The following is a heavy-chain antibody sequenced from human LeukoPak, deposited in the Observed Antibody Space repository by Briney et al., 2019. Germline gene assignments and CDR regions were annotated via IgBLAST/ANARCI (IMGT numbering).Heavy chain of an antibody. CDR3: ARDSSPLYGDHGSFDY. V-gene: IGHV4-39*07. CDR1: GGSISSSSYY. CDR2: IYYSGST. J-gene: IGHJ4*02. D-gene: IGHD4-17*01. Sequence: PSETLSLTCTVSGGSISSSSYYWGWIRQPPGKGLEWIGSIYYSGSTYYNPSLKSRVTISVDTSKSQFSLKVSSVTAADTAVYYCARDSSPLYGDHGSFDYWGQGTLVTVSS.